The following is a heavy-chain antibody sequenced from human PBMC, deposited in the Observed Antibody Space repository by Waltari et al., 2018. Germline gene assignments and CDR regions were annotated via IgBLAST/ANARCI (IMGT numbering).Heavy chain of an antibody. D-gene: IGHD3-10*01. CDR1: GASISISTHY. CDR2: VHYTGKT. Sequence: RLQESGPGRMKPSETLSLICTVSGASISISTHYWGWIRQTPGIGPEWIGSVHYTGKTNNNPSLESRVSLPVDTSKNLFSLELTSVTAADTATYFCARSFGGSGSYKFDTWGRGILVSVSS. CDR3: ARSFGGSGSYKFDT. J-gene: IGHJ4*02. V-gene: IGHV4-39*02.